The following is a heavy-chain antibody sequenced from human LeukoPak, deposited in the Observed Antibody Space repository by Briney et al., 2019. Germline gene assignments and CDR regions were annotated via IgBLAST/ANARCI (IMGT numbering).Heavy chain of an antibody. CDR3: ARGEANYYDPPDY. CDR1: GGSISSGDYY. D-gene: IGHD3-22*01. CDR2: IYYSGST. J-gene: IGHJ4*02. Sequence: SETLSLTCTVSGGSISSGDYYWSWIRQPPGKGLEWIGYIYYSGSTYYNPSLKSRVTISVDTSKNQFSLKLSSVTAADTAVYYCARGEANYYDPPDYWGQGTLVTVSS. V-gene: IGHV4-30-4*08.